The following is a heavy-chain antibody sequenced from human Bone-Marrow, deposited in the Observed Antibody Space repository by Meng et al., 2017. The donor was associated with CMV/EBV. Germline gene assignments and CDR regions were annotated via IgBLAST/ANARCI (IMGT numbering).Heavy chain of an antibody. D-gene: IGHD6-6*01. CDR1: GYTFTGYY. Sequence: ASVKVSCKASGYTFTGYYMHWVRQAPGQGLEWMGWINPNSGGTNYAQKFQGRVTMTRDTSISTAYMELNSLRVEDTAVYYCARVWVGYSSSVGYYYYYGMDVWGQGTTVTVSS. V-gene: IGHV1-2*02. CDR2: INPNSGGT. CDR3: ARVWVGYSSSVGYYYYYGMDV. J-gene: IGHJ6*02.